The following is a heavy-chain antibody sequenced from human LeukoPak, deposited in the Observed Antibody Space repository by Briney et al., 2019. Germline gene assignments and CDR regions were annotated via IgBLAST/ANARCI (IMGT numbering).Heavy chain of an antibody. CDR3: VASIISPSNY. J-gene: IGHJ4*02. CDR2: TKNRANSFTT. CDR1: GFTFNDHY. Sequence: GGSLRLSCATSGFTFNDHYLGWVRQAPGKVLEWVGRTKNRANSFTTEYAASVKGRFTISRDASKNSLRLQMNSLKTEDTAIYYCVASIISPSNYWGLGTLVTVSS. D-gene: IGHD3-10*01. V-gene: IGHV3-72*01.